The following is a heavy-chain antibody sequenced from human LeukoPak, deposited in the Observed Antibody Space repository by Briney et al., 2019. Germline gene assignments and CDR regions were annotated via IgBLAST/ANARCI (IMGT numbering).Heavy chain of an antibody. V-gene: IGHV4-30-2*01. J-gene: IGHJ4*02. Sequence: SQTLSVTCAVSGGSISSGGYSWSWIRQPPGKGLEWIGYIYHSGSTYYNPSLKSRVTISVDRSKNQFSLKLSSVTAADTAVYYCAREVVTARIFDYWGQGTLVTVSS. CDR1: GGSISSGGYS. CDR3: AREVVTARIFDY. D-gene: IGHD2-21*02. CDR2: IYHSGST.